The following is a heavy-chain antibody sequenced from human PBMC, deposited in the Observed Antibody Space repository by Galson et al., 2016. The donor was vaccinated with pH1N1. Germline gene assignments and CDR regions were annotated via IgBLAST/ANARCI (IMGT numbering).Heavy chain of an antibody. D-gene: IGHD3-22*01. CDR1: GGTFGSHG. J-gene: IGHJ2*01. CDR2: IIPIFKTT. CDR3: AREDYYDTDLSDWYFDL. V-gene: IGHV1-69*13. Sequence: SVKVSCKASGGTFGSHGINWVRQAPGQGLEWMGGIIPIFKTTKYAQNFQGRVTITADESTTTAYMELSSLRSEDTAVYYCAREDYYDTDLSDWYFDLWGRGTLVTVSS.